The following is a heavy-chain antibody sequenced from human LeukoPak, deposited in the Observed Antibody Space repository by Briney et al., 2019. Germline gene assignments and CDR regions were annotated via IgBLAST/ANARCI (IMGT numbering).Heavy chain of an antibody. CDR2: IYTSGST. CDR3: ARHPDYDFWSGPGTAMDV. CDR1: GGSISSYY. V-gene: IGHV4-4*09. J-gene: IGHJ6*04. Sequence: SETLSLTCTVSGGSISSYYWSWIRQPPGKGLEWIGYIYTSGSTNYNPSLKSRVTISVDTSKNQFSLKLSSVTAADTAVYYCARHPDYDFWSGPGTAMDVWGKGTTVTVSS. D-gene: IGHD3-3*01.